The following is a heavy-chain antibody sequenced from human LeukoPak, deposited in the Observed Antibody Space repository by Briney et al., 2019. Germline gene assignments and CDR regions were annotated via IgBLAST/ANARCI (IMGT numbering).Heavy chain of an antibody. CDR2: IYYSGSP. CDR1: GGSISSGGYY. CDR3: ARGGCSGGSCEYNWFDP. J-gene: IGHJ5*02. Sequence: SQTLSLTCTVSGGSISSGGYYWSWLRQHPGKGLEWIGYIYYSGSPYYNPSLKSRVTISVDTSKNQLSLKLSSVTAADTAVYYCARGGCSGGSCEYNWFDPWGQGTLVTVSS. V-gene: IGHV4-31*03. D-gene: IGHD2-15*01.